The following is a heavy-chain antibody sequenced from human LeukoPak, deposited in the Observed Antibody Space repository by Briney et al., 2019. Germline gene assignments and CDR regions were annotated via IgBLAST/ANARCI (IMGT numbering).Heavy chain of an antibody. CDR1: GGSISSGSYY. D-gene: IGHD3-22*01. J-gene: IGHJ4*02. CDR3: ARADYYDSSGQSFDS. Sequence: SETLSLTCTVSGGSISSGSYYWSWIRQPAGKGLEWIGRIYTSGSTNYNPSLKSRVTISVDTSKNQFSLKLSSVTAADTAVYYSARADYYDSSGQSFDSWGQGTLVTVSS. V-gene: IGHV4-61*02. CDR2: IYTSGST.